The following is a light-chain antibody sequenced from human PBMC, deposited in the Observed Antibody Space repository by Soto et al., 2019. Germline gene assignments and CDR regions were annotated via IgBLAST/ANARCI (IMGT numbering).Light chain of an antibody. Sequence: EIVLTQSPGTLSLSPGERATLSCRASQSVYNSYLAWYQQKPGQTPRLLINAASNRATGVPDRFSGSGSGTDFTLTISRLEPEDFAVYYCQQDGSPPHTFGQGTKVEI. V-gene: IGKV3-20*01. CDR1: QSVYNSY. CDR2: AAS. J-gene: IGKJ2*01. CDR3: QQDGSPPHT.